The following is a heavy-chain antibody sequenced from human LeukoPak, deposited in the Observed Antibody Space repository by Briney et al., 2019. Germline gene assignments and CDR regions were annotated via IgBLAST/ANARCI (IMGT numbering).Heavy chain of an antibody. CDR3: ARDRGYSYGYPNYYFDY. D-gene: IGHD5-18*01. Sequence: GASVKVSCKASGYTFTGYYMHWVRQAPGQGLEWVGWINPNSGGTNYAQKFQGRVTMTRDTSISTAYMELSRLRSDDTAVYYCARDRGYSYGYPNYYFDYWGQGTLVTVSS. V-gene: IGHV1-2*02. CDR1: GYTFTGYY. J-gene: IGHJ4*02. CDR2: INPNSGGT.